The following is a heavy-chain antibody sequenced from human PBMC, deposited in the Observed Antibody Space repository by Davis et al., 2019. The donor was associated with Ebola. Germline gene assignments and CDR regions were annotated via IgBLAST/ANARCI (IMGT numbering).Heavy chain of an antibody. Sequence: GGSLRLSCAASGFTFSDYYMSWIRQAPGKGLEWVSYISSSSSYTNYADSVKGRFTISRDNAKNSLYLQMNSLRAEDTAVYYCASERITIFGGAPMDVWGQGTTVTVSS. CDR3: ASERITIFGGAPMDV. V-gene: IGHV3-11*06. D-gene: IGHD3-3*01. CDR2: ISSSSSYT. J-gene: IGHJ6*02. CDR1: GFTFSDYY.